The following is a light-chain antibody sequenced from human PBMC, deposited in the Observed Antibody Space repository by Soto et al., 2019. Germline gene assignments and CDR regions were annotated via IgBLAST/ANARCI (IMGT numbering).Light chain of an antibody. CDR3: QYYGSSPRVT. J-gene: IGKJ4*01. Sequence: EIVLTQSPGTLSLSPGVRATLSCRASQSVSGTYLTWYQQKPGQAPRRLIYGASIRATGIPDRFSGSGSGTDFTLTISRLEPEDFAVYYCQYYGSSPRVTFGGGTKVEIK. CDR2: GAS. CDR1: QSVSGTY. V-gene: IGKV3-20*01.